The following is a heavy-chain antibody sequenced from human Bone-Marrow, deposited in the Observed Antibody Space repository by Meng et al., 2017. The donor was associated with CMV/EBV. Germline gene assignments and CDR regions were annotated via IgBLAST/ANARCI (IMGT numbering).Heavy chain of an antibody. CDR3: ARAPSGSYPDY. CDR1: GDSVSSDSGA. D-gene: IGHD3-16*02. V-gene: IGHV6-1*01. J-gene: IGHJ4*02. Sequence: SQTLSLTCAISGDSVSSDSGAWNWIRQSPSRGLEWLGRTYYRSQWKTDYAVSVKSRMTIKSDTSKNQFSLQLNSVTLEDTAVYYCARAPSGSYPDYWGQGTRVTVSS. CDR2: TYYRSQWKT.